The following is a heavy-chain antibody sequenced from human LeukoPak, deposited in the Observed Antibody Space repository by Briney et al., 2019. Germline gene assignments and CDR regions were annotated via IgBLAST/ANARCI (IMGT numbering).Heavy chain of an antibody. J-gene: IGHJ4*02. CDR1: RFMFSSFS. V-gene: IGHV3-21*03. Sequence: GGSLRLSCTASRFMFSSFSINWVRQAPGKGLEWVSYISETSSHTYYADSVKGRFTIARDNAMNSLYLQMNSLSAEDTSLYYCVRGGGSGYHSDSWGQGALVTVSS. CDR3: VRGGGSGYHSDS. D-gene: IGHD5-12*01. CDR2: ISETSSHT.